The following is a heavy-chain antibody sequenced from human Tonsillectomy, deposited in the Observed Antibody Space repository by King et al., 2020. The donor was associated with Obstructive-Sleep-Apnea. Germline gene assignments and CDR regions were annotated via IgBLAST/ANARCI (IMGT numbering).Heavy chain of an antibody. CDR3: ARDRQGYQVSEY. V-gene: IGHV3-30*02. J-gene: IGHJ4*02. D-gene: IGHD2-2*01. CDR2: IRYDETDK. CDR1: GFTFSTYS. Sequence: VQLVESGGGVVQPGGSLTLACAASGFTFSTYSMHWVRQAPGKGLEWVAFIRYDETDKYYADSVKGRFTISRDNSQNTLYLQMNNLRVDDTALYYCARDRQGYQVSEYWGQGTLVTVSS.